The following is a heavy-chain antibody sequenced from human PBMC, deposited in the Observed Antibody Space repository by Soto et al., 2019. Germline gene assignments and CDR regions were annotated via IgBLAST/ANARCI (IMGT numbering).Heavy chain of an antibody. CDR2: ISYDGSNK. D-gene: IGHD6-6*01. Sequence: GGSLRLSCAASGFTFSSYGMHWVRQAPGKGLEWVAVISYDGSNKYYADSVKGRFTISRDNSKNTLYLQMNSLRAEDTAVYYCAKEGGGGIYSSYDYWGQGTLVTVSS. V-gene: IGHV3-30*18. CDR3: AKEGGGGIYSSYDY. CDR1: GFTFSSYG. J-gene: IGHJ4*02.